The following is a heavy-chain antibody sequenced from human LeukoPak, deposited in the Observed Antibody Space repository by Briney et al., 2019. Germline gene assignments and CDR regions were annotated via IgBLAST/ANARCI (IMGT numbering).Heavy chain of an antibody. CDR1: GFTVSSNY. Sequence: GGSLRLSCAASGFTVSSNYMSWVRQAPGKGLEWVSIIYTGGSTYYADSVKGRFTISRDNSKNTLYLQMNSLRAEDTAVYYCARGHYDSSGYYIGPFDYWGQGTLVTVSS. V-gene: IGHV3-66*01. CDR3: ARGHYDSSGYYIGPFDY. D-gene: IGHD3-22*01. CDR2: IYTGGST. J-gene: IGHJ4*02.